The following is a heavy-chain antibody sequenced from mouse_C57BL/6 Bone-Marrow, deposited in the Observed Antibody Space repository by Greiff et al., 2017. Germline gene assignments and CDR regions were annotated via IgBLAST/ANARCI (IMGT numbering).Heavy chain of an antibody. CDR2: IYIGNGYT. V-gene: IGHV1-58*01. J-gene: IGHJ3*01. CDR1: GYTFTSYG. Sequence: EVQGVESGAELVRPGSSVKMSCKTSGYTFTSYGINWVKQRPGQGLEWIGYIYIGNGYTEYNEKFKGKATLTADKSSSTAYMQLSSLTSEDSAVYFCARSKNWDSWFAYWGQGTLVTVSA. CDR3: ARSKNWDSWFAY. D-gene: IGHD4-1*01.